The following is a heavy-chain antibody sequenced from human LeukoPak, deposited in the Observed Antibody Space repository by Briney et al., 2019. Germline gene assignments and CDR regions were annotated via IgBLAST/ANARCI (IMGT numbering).Heavy chain of an antibody. CDR2: INPNSGGT. V-gene: IGHV1-2*02. D-gene: IGHD3-10*01. CDR3: ARVRDGSGSYYPFDY. Sequence: GASVKVSCKASGYTFAAYYIDWVRQAPGQGLEWMGWINPNSGGTKYAENFQGRVTMTSDTSISTVYMELSSDDTAVYYCARVRDGSGSYYPFDYWGQGTLVTVSS. CDR1: GYTFAAYY. J-gene: IGHJ4*02.